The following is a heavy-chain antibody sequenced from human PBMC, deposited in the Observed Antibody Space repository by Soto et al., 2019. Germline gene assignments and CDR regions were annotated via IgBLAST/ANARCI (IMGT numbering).Heavy chain of an antibody. CDR1: GFAVSSKY. V-gene: IGHV3-53*01. CDR2: IYGGGTT. CDR3: VQTTGWPGCDF. Sequence: EVQLVESGGGLIQPGGSLRLSCAASGFAVSSKYMTWVRQAPGKGLEWVSVIYGGGTTYYADSVKGRFTISRDTSKNTLYLQMNSLRAEYTAVYYCVQTTGWPGCDFWGRGTLVTVSS. J-gene: IGHJ4*02. D-gene: IGHD6-19*01.